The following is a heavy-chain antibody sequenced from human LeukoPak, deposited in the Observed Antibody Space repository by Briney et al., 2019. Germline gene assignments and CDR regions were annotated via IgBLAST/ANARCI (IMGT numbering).Heavy chain of an antibody. J-gene: IGHJ4*02. CDR3: ARDRGYYVFDY. D-gene: IGHD3-22*01. CDR2: VKPDGSEK. V-gene: IGHV3-7*01. CDR1: GFTFSSYW. Sequence: PGGSLRLSCAASGFTFSSYWMTWVRQAPGKGLEWVAHVKPDGSEKSYVDSVRGRFTISRDNAQNSLYLQMNSLRAEDTAVYYCARDRGYYVFDYWGRGTLVTVSS.